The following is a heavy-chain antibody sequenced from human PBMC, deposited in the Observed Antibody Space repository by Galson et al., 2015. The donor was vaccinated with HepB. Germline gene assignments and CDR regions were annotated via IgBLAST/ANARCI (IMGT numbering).Heavy chain of an antibody. CDR1: GFTVSSNY. CDR2: IYSGGST. CDR3: ARVPYSSGWYAPGH. J-gene: IGHJ1*01. V-gene: IGHV3-53*04. Sequence: SLRLSCAASGFTVSSNYMSWVRQAPGKGLEWVSVIYSGGSTYYADSVKGRFTISRHNSKNTLYLQMNSLRAEDTAVYYCARVPYSSGWYAPGHWGQGTLVTVSS. D-gene: IGHD6-19*01.